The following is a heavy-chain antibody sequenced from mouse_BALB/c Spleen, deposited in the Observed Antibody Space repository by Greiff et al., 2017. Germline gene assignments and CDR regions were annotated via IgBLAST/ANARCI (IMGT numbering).Heavy chain of an antibody. J-gene: IGHJ3*01. V-gene: IGHV2-2*02. CDR3: ASTAWMAY. D-gene: IGHD1-1*01. Sequence: VQLQQSGPGLVQPSQSLSITCTVSGFSLTSYGVHWVRQSPGKGLEWLGVIWSGGSTDYNAVFISRLSISKDNSKSQVFFKMNSLQANDTAIYYSASTAWMAYWGQGTLVTVSA. CDR2: IWSGGST. CDR1: GFSLTSYG.